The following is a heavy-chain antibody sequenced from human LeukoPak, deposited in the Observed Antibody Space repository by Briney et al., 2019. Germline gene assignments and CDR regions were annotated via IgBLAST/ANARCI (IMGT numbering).Heavy chain of an antibody. Sequence: ASVKVSCKASGYTFTNYAISWVRQAPGQGLEWMGWISTYNGNTNYAQKFQGRVTMTTDTSTSTASLELGSLRSDDTAVYYCARNGDYIYSYFSYYYMDVWGKGTTVTISS. V-gene: IGHV1-18*01. CDR3: ARNGDYIYSYFSYYYMDV. D-gene: IGHD4-17*01. CDR2: ISTYNGNT. J-gene: IGHJ6*03. CDR1: GYTFTNYA.